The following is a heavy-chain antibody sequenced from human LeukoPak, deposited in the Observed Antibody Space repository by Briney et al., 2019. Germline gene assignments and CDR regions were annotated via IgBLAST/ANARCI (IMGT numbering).Heavy chain of an antibody. J-gene: IGHJ4*02. CDR1: GYSFTNYW. Sequence: GESLKISCEGSGYSFTNYWISWVCQMPGKGLEWMGRIDPSDSYTNYSPSFQGHVTISADKSISTAYLQWSSLKASDTAMYYCARLRGYCSSTSCYSLYPNDYWGQGTLVTVSS. V-gene: IGHV5-10-1*01. CDR3: ARLRGYCSSTSCYSLYPNDY. CDR2: IDPSDSYT. D-gene: IGHD2-2*01.